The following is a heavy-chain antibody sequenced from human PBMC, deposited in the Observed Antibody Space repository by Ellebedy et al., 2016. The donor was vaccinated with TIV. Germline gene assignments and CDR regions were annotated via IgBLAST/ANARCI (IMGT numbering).Heavy chain of an antibody. D-gene: IGHD7-27*01. CDR1: GFAFSKYA. CDR2: INAGARAL. CDR3: AKDLPNWANDY. V-gene: IGHV3-48*03. J-gene: IGHJ4*02. Sequence: GGSLRLXCEGSGFAFSKYAMNWVRQAPGKGLEWVSYINAGARALYYADSVKGRFTISRDDARNSVYLQMNNLRADDTAVYYCAKDLPNWANDYWGQGALVTVSS.